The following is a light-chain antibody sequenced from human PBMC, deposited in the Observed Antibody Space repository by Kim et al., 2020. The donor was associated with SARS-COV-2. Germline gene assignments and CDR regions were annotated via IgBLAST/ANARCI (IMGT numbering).Light chain of an antibody. CDR2: RND. J-gene: IGLJ3*02. CDR1: SSNIGTRT. CDR3: AAWDDSLRGPV. Sequence: GQRVTISCSGTSSNIGTRTVHWYKQLPGTAPKLRIYRNDQRPAGVPDRFTGSKSGTSASLTISGLRSEDEADYYCAAWDDSLRGPVFGGGTQLTVL. V-gene: IGLV1-47*01.